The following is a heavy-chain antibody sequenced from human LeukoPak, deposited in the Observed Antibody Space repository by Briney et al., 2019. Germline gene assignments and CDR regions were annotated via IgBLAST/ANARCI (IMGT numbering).Heavy chain of an antibody. J-gene: IGHJ4*02. D-gene: IGHD4-23*01. CDR2: IYSGGST. CDR1: GFTVSSNY. V-gene: IGHV3-53*01. Sequence: GGSLRLSCAASGFTVSSNYMSWVRQAPGKGLEWVSVIYSGGSTYYADSVKGQFTISRDNSKNTLYLQMNSLRAEDTAVYYCARGRTTVVTPLGPLDYWGQGTLVTVSS. CDR3: ARGRTTVVTPLGPLDY.